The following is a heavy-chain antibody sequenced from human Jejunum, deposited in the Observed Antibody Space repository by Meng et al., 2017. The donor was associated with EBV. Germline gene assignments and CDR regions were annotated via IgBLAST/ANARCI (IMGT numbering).Heavy chain of an antibody. CDR1: GHRLKTYG. V-gene: IGHV1-69-2*01. Sequence: DVKLVQYGVEVRKSGTTVKKSCKVLGHRLKTYGIHWVEKDPGRGREGMGGFDPENGETVYAQKFQGRVTMTEDTSTDTAYMELSRLRSEDTAVYYCATLRGVQLWSTRLNPWGQGTLVTVSS. J-gene: IGHJ5*02. CDR3: ATLRGVQLWSTRLNP. D-gene: IGHD5-18*01. CDR2: FDPENGET.